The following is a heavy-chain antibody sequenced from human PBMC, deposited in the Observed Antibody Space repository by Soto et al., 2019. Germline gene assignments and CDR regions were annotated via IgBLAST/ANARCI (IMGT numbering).Heavy chain of an antibody. D-gene: IGHD6-13*01. CDR3: ARRGSSSWYGY. V-gene: IGHV4-39*01. CDR1: GGSISSNSYY. J-gene: IGHJ4*02. Sequence: QLQLQESGPGLVKPSETLSLTCTVSGGSISSNSYYWGWIRQPPGKGLECIGSIYYSGSTYYNPSLKRRVTISVDTSKNQFSLKLSSVTAADTAVYYCARRGSSSWYGYWGQGTLVTVSS. CDR2: IYYSGST.